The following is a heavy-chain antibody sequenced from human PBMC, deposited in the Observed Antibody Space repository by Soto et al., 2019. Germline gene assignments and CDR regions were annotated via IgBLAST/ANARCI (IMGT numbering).Heavy chain of an antibody. CDR3: ARDKGYCSGGSCFPPSGFDY. CDR2: ISAYNGNT. CDR1: GYTFTSYG. Sequence: QVQLVQSGAEVKKPGASVKVSCKASGYTFTSYGIIWVRQAPGQGLEWMGWISAYNGNTNYAQKLQGRVTMTTDTSTSTAYMELRSLRSDDTAVYYCARDKGYCSGGSCFPPSGFDYWGQGTLVTVSS. V-gene: IGHV1-18*01. D-gene: IGHD2-15*01. J-gene: IGHJ4*02.